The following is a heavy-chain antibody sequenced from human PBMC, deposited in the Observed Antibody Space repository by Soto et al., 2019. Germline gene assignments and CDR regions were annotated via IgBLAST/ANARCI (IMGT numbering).Heavy chain of an antibody. Sequence: SGPTLVNPTQTLTLTCTFSGFSLSTSGVGVGWIRQPPGKALEWLELIYWNDDKRYSPSLKSRLTITKDTSKNQVVLTMTNMDPVDTATYYCAHSPLGGYTGVYYFDYWGQGTLVTVSS. J-gene: IGHJ4*02. D-gene: IGHD5-12*01. CDR2: IYWNDDK. V-gene: IGHV2-5*01. CDR1: GFSLSTSGVG. CDR3: AHSPLGGYTGVYYFDY.